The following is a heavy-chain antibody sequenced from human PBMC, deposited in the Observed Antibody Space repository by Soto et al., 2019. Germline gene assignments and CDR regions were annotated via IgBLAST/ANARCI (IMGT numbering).Heavy chain of an antibody. CDR1: GGTFSIYA. D-gene: IGHD2-2*01. J-gene: IGHJ4*02. V-gene: IGHV1-69*13. CDR3: VTYHLNKYYFDY. Sequence: SGYVSCKASGGTFSIYAISWVRQAPGQGLEWMGGIIPIFGTANYAQKFQGRVTITAEESTSTAYMELSSLRSEDTAVYYCVTYHLNKYYFDYWGQGTLVTVSS. CDR2: IIPIFGTA.